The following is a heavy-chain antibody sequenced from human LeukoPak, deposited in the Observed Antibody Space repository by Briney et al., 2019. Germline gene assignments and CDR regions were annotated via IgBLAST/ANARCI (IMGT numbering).Heavy chain of an antibody. CDR3: ATNPSTRARYCSSTSCYGKYYYAMDV. CDR2: IYFSGST. V-gene: IGHV4-61*01. D-gene: IGHD2-2*01. Sequence: SETLSLTCTVSGGSVSSGSYYWSWIRQPPGKGLEWIGYIYFSGSTNYNPSRKRRVTISVDTSKNQLSLKLSSATAADTAVYYCATNPSTRARYCSSTSCYGKYYYAMDVWGQRTTLTVSS. J-gene: IGHJ6*02. CDR1: GGSVSSGSYY.